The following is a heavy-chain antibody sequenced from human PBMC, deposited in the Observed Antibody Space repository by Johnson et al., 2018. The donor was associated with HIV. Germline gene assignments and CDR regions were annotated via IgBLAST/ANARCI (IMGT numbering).Heavy chain of an antibody. CDR3: AKIKGSADAFDI. J-gene: IGHJ3*02. D-gene: IGHD6-25*01. V-gene: IGHV3-9*01. CDR2: ISWNSGSI. Sequence: VLLVESGGGVVQPGGSLRLSCAASGFTFSSYAMHWVRQAPGKGLEWVSGISWNSGSIGYADSVKGRFTISRDNAKNSLYLQMNSLRAEDTAWYYCAKIKGSADAFDIWGQGTMVTVSS. CDR1: GFTFSSYA.